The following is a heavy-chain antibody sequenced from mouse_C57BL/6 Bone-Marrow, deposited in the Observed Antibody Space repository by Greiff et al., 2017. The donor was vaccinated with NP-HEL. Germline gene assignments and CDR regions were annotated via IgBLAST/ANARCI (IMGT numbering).Heavy chain of an antibody. Sequence: VQLQQPGAELVKPGASVKLSCKASGYTFTSYWMHWVKQRPGQGLEWIGMIHPNSGSTNYNEKFKSKATLTVDKSSSTAYMQLSSLTSEDSAVYYCAGVYYYGSSPYWYFDVWGTGTTVTVSS. J-gene: IGHJ1*03. CDR3: AGVYYYGSSPYWYFDV. CDR1: GYTFTSYW. CDR2: IHPNSGST. V-gene: IGHV1-64*01. D-gene: IGHD1-1*01.